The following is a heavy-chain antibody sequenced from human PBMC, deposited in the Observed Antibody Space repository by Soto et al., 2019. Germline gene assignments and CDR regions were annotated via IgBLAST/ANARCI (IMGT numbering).Heavy chain of an antibody. D-gene: IGHD6-19*01. J-gene: IGHJ6*02. Sequence: GESLKISCKGSGYSFTSYWISWVGQMPGKGLEWMGRIDPSDSYTNYSPSFQGHVTISADKSISTAYLQWSSLKASDTAMYYCARPGGAGAPDYYYYYGMDVWGQGTTVTVSS. V-gene: IGHV5-10-1*01. CDR1: GYSFTSYW. CDR2: IDPSDSYT. CDR3: ARPGGAGAPDYYYYYGMDV.